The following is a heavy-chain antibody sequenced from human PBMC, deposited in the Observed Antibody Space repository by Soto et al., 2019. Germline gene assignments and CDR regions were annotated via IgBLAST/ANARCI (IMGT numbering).Heavy chain of an antibody. V-gene: IGHV1-2*02. D-gene: IGHD3-10*01. CDR3: AREPMVRAAHGFDI. CDR2: INPNSVGT. Sequence: AAVKVSCKASGYTFTGHYMHWVRQAPGQGLGWMGWINPNSVGTNYAQKFQGRVTMTRDTSISTAYMELSRLRSDDTAVYYCAREPMVRAAHGFDIWGQGTMVTVS. CDR1: GYTFTGHY. J-gene: IGHJ3*02.